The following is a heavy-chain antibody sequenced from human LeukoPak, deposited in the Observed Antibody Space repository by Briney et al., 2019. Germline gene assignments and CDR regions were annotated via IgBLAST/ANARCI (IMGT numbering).Heavy chain of an antibody. V-gene: IGHV3-23*01. D-gene: IGHD2-15*01. Sequence: TGGSLRLSCAASGFTFSSYAMNWVRQAPGKGLEWVSAISGSGSTTYYADSVKGRFTISRDNSKNTLFLQMNSLTAEDTAIYSCARPRLEYCSGGSCFDAFDIWGQGTMGTVSS. J-gene: IGHJ3*02. CDR3: ARPRLEYCSGGSCFDAFDI. CDR2: ISGSGSTT. CDR1: GFTFSSYA.